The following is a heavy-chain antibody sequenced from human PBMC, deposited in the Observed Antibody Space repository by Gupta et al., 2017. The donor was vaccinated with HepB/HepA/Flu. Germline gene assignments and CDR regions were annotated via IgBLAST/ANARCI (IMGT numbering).Heavy chain of an antibody. CDR2: ISAYNGRT. J-gene: IGHJ6*03. CDR1: GYTFHHYG. V-gene: IGHV1-18*01. Sequence: QVQLVQSGAEVKNSGASVKLSCKASGYTFHHYGFTWVRQAPGQELEWVGWISAYNGRTDYAQNLQGRVSMTTDASTTTAYMELRNLISDDTAVYYCGRWGPLYYYMDVWGKGTTVTVSS. CDR3: GRWGPLYYYMDV. D-gene: IGHD3-16*01.